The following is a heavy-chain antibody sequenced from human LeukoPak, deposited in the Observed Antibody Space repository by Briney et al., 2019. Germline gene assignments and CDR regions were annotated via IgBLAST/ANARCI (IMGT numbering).Heavy chain of an antibody. J-gene: IGHJ4*02. CDR2: INPNSGGT. Sequence: ASVKVSCKASGYTFTGYYMHWVRQAPGQGLEWMGWINPNSGGTNYAQKFQGRVTMTRDTSTSTAYMELSRLRSDDTAVYYCAREVRCSSTSCHRENDYWGQGTLVTVSS. CDR1: GYTFTGYY. D-gene: IGHD2-2*01. CDR3: AREVRCSSTSCHRENDY. V-gene: IGHV1-2*02.